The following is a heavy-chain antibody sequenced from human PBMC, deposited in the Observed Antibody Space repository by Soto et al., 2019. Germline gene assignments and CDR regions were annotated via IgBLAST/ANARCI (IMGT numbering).Heavy chain of an antibody. Sequence: TLSLTGIVSGGSISSGDYYWSWIRQHLGKGLEWIGYIYYSGSAYYNPSLKSRVTMSVDTSKNQFSLKLSSVTTADTAIYFCARDVSSKWHYFDYWGQGTLVTVSS. CDR2: IYYSGSA. CDR3: ARDVSSKWHYFDY. J-gene: IGHJ4*02. CDR1: GGSISSGDYY. V-gene: IGHV4-31*03. D-gene: IGHD6-13*01.